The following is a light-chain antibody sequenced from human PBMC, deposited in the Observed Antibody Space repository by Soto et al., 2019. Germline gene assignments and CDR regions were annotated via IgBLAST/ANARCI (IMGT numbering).Light chain of an antibody. CDR2: GAS. V-gene: IGKV3-20*01. J-gene: IGKJ1*01. CDR1: QSVRSSY. Sequence: EIVLTQSPGTLSLPPGERATLSCRASQSVRSSYLAWYQQKPGQAPRLLIYGASTRATGIPDRFSGSGSGTDFTLTISRLEPEDFAVYYCQQYGSSPTFGQGTKVEIK. CDR3: QQYGSSPT.